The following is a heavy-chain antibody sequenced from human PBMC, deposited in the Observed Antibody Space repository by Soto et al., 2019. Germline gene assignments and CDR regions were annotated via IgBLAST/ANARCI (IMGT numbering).Heavy chain of an antibody. D-gene: IGHD2-2*01. V-gene: IGHV1-2*04. CDR3: ARDRIKDIVVVPAAREDYYYYGMDV. J-gene: IGHJ6*02. CDR2: INPNSGGT. Sequence: ASVKVSCKASGYTFTGYYMHWVRQAPGQGLEWMGWINPNSGGTNYAQKFQGWVTMTRDTSISTAYMELSRLRSDDTAVYYCARDRIKDIVVVPAAREDYYYYGMDVWGQGTTVTVSS. CDR1: GYTFTGYY.